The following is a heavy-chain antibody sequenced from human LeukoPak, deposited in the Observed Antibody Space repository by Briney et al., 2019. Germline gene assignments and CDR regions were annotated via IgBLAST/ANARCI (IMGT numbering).Heavy chain of an antibody. J-gene: IGHJ4*02. V-gene: IGHV4-59*08. D-gene: IGHD4-17*01. CDR1: GGSISSYY. CDR3: ARQVTSVTAARPDYFDL. CDR2: IYYGGST. Sequence: SETLSLTCTVSGGSISSYYWSWIRQPPGKGLEWIGCIYYGGSTNYNPSLKSRVTMPVPSTKNQSPLKLSSVTAADTAVYYCARQVTSVTAARPDYFDLWGQGTLVSVSS.